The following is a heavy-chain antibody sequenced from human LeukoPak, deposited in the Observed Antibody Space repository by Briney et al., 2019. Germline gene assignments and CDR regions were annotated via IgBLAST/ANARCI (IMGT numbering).Heavy chain of an antibody. CDR1: GFTFSSYV. Sequence: PGGSLRLSCAASGFTFSSYVMHWVRQAPGKGLEWVAFISYDGSNKYYADSVKGRFTISRDNAKNSLYLQMNSLRAEDTAVYYCAREGVDTAMAYDYWGQGTLVTVSS. D-gene: IGHD5-18*01. J-gene: IGHJ4*02. CDR2: ISYDGSNK. V-gene: IGHV3-30*03. CDR3: AREGVDTAMAYDY.